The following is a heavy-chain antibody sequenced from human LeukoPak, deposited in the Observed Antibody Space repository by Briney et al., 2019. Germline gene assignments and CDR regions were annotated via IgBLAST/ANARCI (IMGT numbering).Heavy chain of an antibody. D-gene: IGHD1-26*01. J-gene: IGHJ5*02. CDR3: ARGRSRLIVGATSFHP. CDR2: INHSGST. CDR1: GGSFSGYY. V-gene: IGHV4-34*01. Sequence: SETLSLTCAVYGGSFSGYYWSWIRQPPGKGLGWIGEINHSGSTSYNPSLKSRVTISVDTSKNQFSLKLSSVTAADTAVYYCARGRSRLIVGATSFHPWGQGTLVTVSS.